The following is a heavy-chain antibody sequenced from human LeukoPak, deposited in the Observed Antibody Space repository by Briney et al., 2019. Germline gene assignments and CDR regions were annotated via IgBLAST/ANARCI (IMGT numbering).Heavy chain of an antibody. J-gene: IGHJ6*03. V-gene: IGHV3-66*01. CDR2: IYSGGST. Sequence: PGGSLRLSCAASGFTVSSNYMSWVRQAPGKGLEWVSVIYSGGSTYYADSVKGRFTISRDNSKNTLYLQMNSLRAEDTAVYYCARESYGSGGWYYYMDVWGKGTTVTISS. CDR1: GFTVSSNY. D-gene: IGHD3-10*01. CDR3: ARESYGSGGWYYYMDV.